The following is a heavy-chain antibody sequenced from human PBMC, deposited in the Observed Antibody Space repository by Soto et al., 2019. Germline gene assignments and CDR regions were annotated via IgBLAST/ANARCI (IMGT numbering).Heavy chain of an antibody. V-gene: IGHV3-23*01. J-gene: IGHJ4*02. CDR1: GFTFSSYA. CDR3: AKGVAAAGSPYYFDY. D-gene: IGHD6-13*01. CDR2: ISGSGGST. Sequence: GGSLRLSCAASGFTFSSYAMSWVRQAPGKGLEWVSAISGSGGSTYYADSVKGRFTISRDNSKNTLYLQMNSLRAEDTAVYYCAKGVAAAGSPYYFDYWGQGTLVTVSS.